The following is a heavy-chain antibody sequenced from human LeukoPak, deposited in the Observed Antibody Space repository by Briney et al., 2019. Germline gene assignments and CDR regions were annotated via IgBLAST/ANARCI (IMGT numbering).Heavy chain of an antibody. Sequence: PSETLSLTCTVSGGSISTYYWSWVRRPPGKGLEWIGYIYYSGGTSYNPSLKSRVTISVDTSKNQFSLKLSSVTAADTAVYYCARGGWYSSSWSFDYWGQGTLVTVSS. CDR3: ARGGWYSSSWSFDY. J-gene: IGHJ4*02. CDR2: IYYSGGT. CDR1: GGSISTYY. D-gene: IGHD6-13*01. V-gene: IGHV4-59*01.